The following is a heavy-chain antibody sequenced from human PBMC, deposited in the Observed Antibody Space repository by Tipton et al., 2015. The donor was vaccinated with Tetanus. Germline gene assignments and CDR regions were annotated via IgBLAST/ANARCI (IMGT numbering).Heavy chain of an antibody. D-gene: IGHD3-16*01. CDR1: GASITTYH. CDR2: IYYTGAT. J-gene: IGHJ6*02. Sequence: LRLSCTVSGASITTYHWSWLRQTSGRGLEWIGHIYYTGATSYNSSLQSRVTLSIDTSKNQFSLKMTSVTAADTAVYFCEGDDYYETSLRDYYGEEVWGQGTTVTVSS. V-gene: IGHV4-59*01. CDR3: EGDDYYETSLRDYYGEEV.